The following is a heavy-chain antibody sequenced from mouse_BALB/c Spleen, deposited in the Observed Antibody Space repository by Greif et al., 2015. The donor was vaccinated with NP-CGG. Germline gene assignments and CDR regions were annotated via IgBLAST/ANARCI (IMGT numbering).Heavy chain of an antibody. V-gene: IGHV1-5*01. J-gene: IGHJ1*01. CDR3: TRVGFVDWYFDV. CDR2: IYPGNSDT. CDR1: GYSFTSYW. Sequence: EVQLQESGTVLARPGASVKMSCKASGYSFTSYWMHWVKQRPGQGLEWIGAIYPGNSDTSYNQKFKGKAKLTAVTSASTAYMELSSLTNEDSAVYYCTRVGFVDWYFDVWGAGTTVTVSS.